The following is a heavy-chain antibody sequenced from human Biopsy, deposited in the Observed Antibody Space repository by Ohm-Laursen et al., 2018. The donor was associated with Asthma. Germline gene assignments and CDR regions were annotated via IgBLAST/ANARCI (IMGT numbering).Heavy chain of an antibody. Sequence: SVKVSCKSLGGTFNTYVIGWARQAPGQGLDLMGGINPGFGTTTYPQKFQDRVTITADDSTSTVYVELSSLRSEDTAVYYCARKAGSCISRTCYSLDFWGQGTLVTVSS. D-gene: IGHD2-2*01. CDR1: GGTFNTYV. CDR3: ARKAGSCISRTCYSLDF. V-gene: IGHV1-69*13. J-gene: IGHJ4*02. CDR2: INPGFGTT.